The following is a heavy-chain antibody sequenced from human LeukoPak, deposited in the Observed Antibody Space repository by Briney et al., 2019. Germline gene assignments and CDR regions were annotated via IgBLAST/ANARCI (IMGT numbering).Heavy chain of an antibody. Sequence: PGGSLRLSCAASGFTFSSYAMSWVRQAPGKGLEWVSAISGSGGSTYYADSVKGRFTISRDNAKNSLYLQMNSLRAEDTAVYYCARYYSSSWSPDAFDIWGQGTMVTVSS. V-gene: IGHV3-23*01. CDR1: GFTFSSYA. CDR3: ARYYSSSWSPDAFDI. CDR2: ISGSGGST. D-gene: IGHD6-13*01. J-gene: IGHJ3*02.